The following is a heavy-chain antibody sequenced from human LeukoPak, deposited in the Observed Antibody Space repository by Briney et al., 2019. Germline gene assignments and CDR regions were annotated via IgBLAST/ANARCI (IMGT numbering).Heavy chain of an antibody. V-gene: IGHV1-2*02. Sequence: ASVKVSCEASGYTFTGYYMHWVRQAPGQGLEWMGWINPNSGGTNYAQKFQGRVTMTRDTSISTAYMELSRLRSDDTAVYYCARSYYYDSSGYYSHDDAFDIWGQGTMVTVSS. J-gene: IGHJ3*02. CDR3: ARSYYYDSSGYYSHDDAFDI. CDR2: INPNSGGT. D-gene: IGHD3-22*01. CDR1: GYTFTGYY.